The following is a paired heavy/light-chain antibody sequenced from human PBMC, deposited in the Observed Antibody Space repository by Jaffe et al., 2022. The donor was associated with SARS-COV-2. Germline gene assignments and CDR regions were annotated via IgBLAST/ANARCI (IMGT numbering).Heavy chain of an antibody. CDR2: LTWNIGDV. CDR1: GFNFDDFS. V-gene: IGHV3-9*01. Sequence: EVQLVESGGGLVQPGRSLRLSCAASGFNFDDFSVQWVRQRPGKGLEWVAGLTWNIGDVGYAESVRGRFTISGDNAKNSLYLQMYSLRPEDTALYYCVYCSGSSGWASDIWGQGTMVTVSS. J-gene: IGHJ3*02. D-gene: IGHD2-15*01. CDR3: VYCSGSSGWASDI.
Light chain of an antibody. CDR3: QQYDTYPWT. Sequence: DIQMTQSPSTLSASAGDRVTITCRASQSINNWLAWYQQKPGKVPNLLIYKASTLKSGVPSRFSGSASGTEFTLTISSLQPDDFASYYCQQYDTYPWTFGQGTRVEV. V-gene: IGKV1-5*03. CDR1: QSINNW. J-gene: IGKJ1*01. CDR2: KAS.